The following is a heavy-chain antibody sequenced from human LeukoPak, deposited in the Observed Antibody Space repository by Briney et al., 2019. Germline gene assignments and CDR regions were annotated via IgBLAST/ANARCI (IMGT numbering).Heavy chain of an antibody. CDR2: IIPILGIA. J-gene: IGHJ4*02. CDR1: GGTFISYA. D-gene: IGHD5-24*01. V-gene: IGHV1-69*04. CDR3: ASDPVEMATIIFDY. Sequence: ASVKVSCKASGGTFISYAISWVRQAPGQGLEWMGRIIPILGIANYAQKFQGRVTITADKSTTTAYMELSSLRSEDTAVYYCASDPVEMATIIFDYWGQGTLVTVSS.